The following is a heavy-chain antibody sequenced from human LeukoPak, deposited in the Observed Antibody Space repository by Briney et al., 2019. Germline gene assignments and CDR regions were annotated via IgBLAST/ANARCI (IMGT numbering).Heavy chain of an antibody. Sequence: GGSLRLSCAASGFTFSSYGMHWVRQAPGKGLEWVAFIRYDGSNKYYADSVKGRFTISRDNSKNTLYLQMNSLRAEDTAVYYCATWGVSGSYWGQGTLVTVSS. CDR3: ATWGVSGSY. V-gene: IGHV3-30*02. D-gene: IGHD1-26*01. CDR2: IRYDGSNK. J-gene: IGHJ4*02. CDR1: GFTFSSYG.